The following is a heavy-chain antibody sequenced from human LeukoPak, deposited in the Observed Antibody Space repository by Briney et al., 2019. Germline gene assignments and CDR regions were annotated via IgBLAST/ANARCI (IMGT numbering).Heavy chain of an antibody. V-gene: IGHV1-24*01. D-gene: IGHD4-11*01. CDR1: GYTLTELS. CDR3: ATATTDNYYYYSMDV. Sequence: GASVKVSCKVSGYTLTELSMHWVRQAPGKGLEGMGGFYPEDGETIYAQKFQGRVTMTEETSTDTAYMELSSLRSEDTAVYYCATATTDNYYYYSMDVWGKGPTVTVTS. J-gene: IGHJ6*03. CDR2: FYPEDGET.